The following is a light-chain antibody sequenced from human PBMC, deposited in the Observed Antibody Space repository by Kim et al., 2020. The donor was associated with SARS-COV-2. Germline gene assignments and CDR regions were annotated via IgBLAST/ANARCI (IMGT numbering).Light chain of an antibody. V-gene: IGLV2-23*02. CDR1: SSDVGSYNL. J-gene: IGLJ1*01. Sequence: QSALTQPASVSGSPGQSITISCTGTSSDVGSYNLVSWYQQHPGNAPKLMIYEVTKRPSGVSNRFSGSKSANTAPLTISGVQAEDEAEYYCCSFAGSGTYVFGTGTKVTVL. CDR3: CSFAGSGTYV. CDR2: EVT.